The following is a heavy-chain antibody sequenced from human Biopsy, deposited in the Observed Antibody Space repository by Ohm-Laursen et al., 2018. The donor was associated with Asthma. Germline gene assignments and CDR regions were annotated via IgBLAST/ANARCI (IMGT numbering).Heavy chain of an antibody. CDR2: INSVFGTT. D-gene: IGHD2-2*01. CDR1: GGTFNTYV. V-gene: IGHV1-69*01. CDR3: DRKAGSCISRTCYSLDF. J-gene: IGHJ4*02. Sequence: SSVKVPCKSLGGTFNTYVIGWVRQAPGQGLEWMGGINSVFGTTTYPQKFQDRVTITADDSTSTVYMELSSLRSEDTAVYYCDRKAGSCISRTCYSLDFWGQGTLVTVSS.